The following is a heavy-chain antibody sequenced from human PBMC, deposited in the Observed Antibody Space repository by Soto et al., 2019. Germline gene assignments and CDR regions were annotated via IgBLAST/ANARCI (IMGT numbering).Heavy chain of an antibody. CDR1: GFTFSSYA. J-gene: IGHJ6*02. V-gene: IGHV3-23*01. CDR3: AKVAAAGYKFYYYYYGMDV. D-gene: IGHD6-13*01. Sequence: EVQLLESGGGLVQPGGSLRLSCAASGFTFSSYAMSWVRRAPGKGLEWVSAISGSGGSTYYADSVKGRFTISRDNSKNTLYLQMNSLRAEDTAVYYCAKVAAAGYKFYYYYYGMDVWGQGTTVTVSS. CDR2: ISGSGGST.